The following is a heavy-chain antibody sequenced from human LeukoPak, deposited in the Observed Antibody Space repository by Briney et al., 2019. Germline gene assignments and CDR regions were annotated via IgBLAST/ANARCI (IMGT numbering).Heavy chain of an antibody. CDR1: GFTFSSYG. V-gene: IGHV3-30*18. CDR3: AKNMATDLYYYYYGMDV. CDR2: ISYDGSNK. D-gene: IGHD5-24*01. Sequence: GGSLRLSCAASGFTFSSYGMHWVRLAPGKGLEWVAVISYDGSNKYYADSVKGRFTISRDNSKNTLYLQMNSLRAEDTAVYYCAKNMATDLYYYYYGMDVWGQGTTVTVSS. J-gene: IGHJ6*02.